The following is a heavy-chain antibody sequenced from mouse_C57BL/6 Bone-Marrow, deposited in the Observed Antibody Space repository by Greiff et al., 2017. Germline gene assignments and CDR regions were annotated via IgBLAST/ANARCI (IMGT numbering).Heavy chain of an antibody. CDR3: AEDYGSSYVYYAMDY. CDR1: GYSFTSYY. J-gene: IGHJ4*01. V-gene: IGHV1-66*01. Sequence: QVQLQQSGPELVKPGASVKISCKASGYSFTSYYIHWVKQRPGQGLEWIGWIYPGSGNTKYNEKFKGKATLTADTSSSTAYMQLRSLTSEDSALYYCAEDYGSSYVYYAMDYWGQGTSVTVSS. CDR2: IYPGSGNT. D-gene: IGHD1-1*01.